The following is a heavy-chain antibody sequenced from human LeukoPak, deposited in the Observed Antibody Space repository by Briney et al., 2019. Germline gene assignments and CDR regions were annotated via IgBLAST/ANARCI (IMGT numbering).Heavy chain of an antibody. Sequence: GGSLRLSCAASGFTFSNYAMHWVRQAPGKGLEWVAVISYDGSNKYYADSVKGRFTISRDNSKNTLYLQMNSLRAEDTAVYYCARDGGSYGIAYWYFDLWGRGTLVTVSS. CDR1: GFTFSNYA. CDR3: ARDGGSYGIAYWYFDL. V-gene: IGHV3-30-3*01. CDR2: ISYDGSNK. D-gene: IGHD1-26*01. J-gene: IGHJ2*01.